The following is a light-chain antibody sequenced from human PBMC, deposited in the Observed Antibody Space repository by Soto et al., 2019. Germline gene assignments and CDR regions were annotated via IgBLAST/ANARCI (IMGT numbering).Light chain of an antibody. J-gene: IGLJ2*01. CDR3: SSYTSSSSLGVV. V-gene: IGLV2-14*01. CDR1: SSDVGGYNY. Sequence: QSVLTQPASVSGSPGQSITISCTGTSSDVGGYNYVSWYQQHPGKAPKLMIYEVSNRPSGVSNRFSGSKSGNTASLTISGLQAEDEADYYCSSYTSSSSLGVVFGGGTKATVL. CDR2: EVS.